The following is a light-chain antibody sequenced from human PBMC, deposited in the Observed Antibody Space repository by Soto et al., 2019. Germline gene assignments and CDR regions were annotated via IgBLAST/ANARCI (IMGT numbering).Light chain of an antibody. Sequence: DIVLTQSPDSLAVSLGERATINCKSSQSIFYSRNNKNYLAWYQQRPGQPPKLLIYWASTRESGVPDRFSGSGSGTDFTLTISSLQAEDVAVYYCQHYYYRPPYTFGQGTKLEIK. CDR1: QSIFYSRNNKNY. V-gene: IGKV4-1*01. J-gene: IGKJ2*01. CDR2: WAS. CDR3: QHYYYRPPYT.